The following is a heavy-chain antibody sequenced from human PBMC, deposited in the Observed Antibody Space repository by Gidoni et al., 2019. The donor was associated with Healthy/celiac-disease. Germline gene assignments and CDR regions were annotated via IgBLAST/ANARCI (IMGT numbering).Heavy chain of an antibody. CDR1: GGSISSYY. J-gene: IGHJ6*02. CDR3: ARAPLRLGAVDYYYYGMDV. D-gene: IGHD7-27*01. CDR2: IYYSGST. Sequence: QVQLQESGPGLVKPSETLSLTCPVPGGSISSYYWSWIRQPPGKGLEWIGYIYYSGSTNYNPSLKSRVTISVDTSKNQFSLKLSSVTAADTAVYYCARAPLRLGAVDYYYYGMDVWGQGTTVTVSS. V-gene: IGHV4-59*01.